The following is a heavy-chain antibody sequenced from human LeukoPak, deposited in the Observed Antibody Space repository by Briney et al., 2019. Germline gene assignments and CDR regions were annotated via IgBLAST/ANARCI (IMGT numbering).Heavy chain of an antibody. CDR2: IYYSGST. CDR1: GGSISSSSYY. J-gene: IGHJ6*03. Sequence: SETLSLTCTVSGGSISSSSYYWSWIRQPPGKGLEWIGYIYYSGSTYYNPSLKSRVTISVDTSKNQFSLKLSSVTAADTAVYYCARVFGRSGQRYYYYMDVWGKGTTVTVSS. CDR3: ARVFGRSGQRYYYYMDV. D-gene: IGHD3-3*01. V-gene: IGHV4-30-4*08.